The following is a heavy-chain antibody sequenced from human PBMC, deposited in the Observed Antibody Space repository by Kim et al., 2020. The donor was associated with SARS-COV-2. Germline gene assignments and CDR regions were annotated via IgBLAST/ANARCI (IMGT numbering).Heavy chain of an antibody. Sequence: STTYNPPLKSRVTISVDTSKNQFSLKLSSVTAADTAVYYCARELENAFDIWGQGTMVTVSS. CDR3: ARELENAFDI. V-gene: IGHV4-59*01. J-gene: IGHJ3*02. D-gene: IGHD1-1*01. CDR2: ST.